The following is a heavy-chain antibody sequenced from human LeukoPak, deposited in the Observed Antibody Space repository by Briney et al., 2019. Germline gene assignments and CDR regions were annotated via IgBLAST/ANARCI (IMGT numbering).Heavy chain of an antibody. Sequence: SETLSLTCTVSGASISNYYWSWIRQPAGKGLEWIGRISTSGSTNYNPSLKSRVTISVDTSKNQFSLNLSSVTAADTAVYYCARGGMRDALWQGNYFDYWGQGSLVTVSS. CDR2: ISTSGST. CDR3: ARGGMRDALWQGNYFDY. J-gene: IGHJ4*02. CDR1: GASISNYY. V-gene: IGHV4-4*07. D-gene: IGHD5-24*01.